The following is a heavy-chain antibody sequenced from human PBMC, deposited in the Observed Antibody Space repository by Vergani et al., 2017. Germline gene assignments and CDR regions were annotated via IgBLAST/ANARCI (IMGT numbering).Heavy chain of an antibody. J-gene: IGHJ5*02. CDR3: ARAIKYYYDSSGYNNWFDP. V-gene: IGHV4-4*02. Sequence: QVQLQESGPGLVKPSGTLSLTCAVSGGSISSSNWWSWVRQPPGKGREWIGEIYHSGSTNYNPSLKSRVTISVDKSKNQFSLKLSSVTAADTAVYYCARAIKYYYDSSGYNNWFDPWGQGTLVTVSS. CDR1: GGSISSSNW. D-gene: IGHD3-22*01. CDR2: IYHSGST.